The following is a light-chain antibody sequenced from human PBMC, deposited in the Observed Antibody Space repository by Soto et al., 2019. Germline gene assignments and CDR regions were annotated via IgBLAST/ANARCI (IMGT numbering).Light chain of an antibody. V-gene: IGKV3-15*01. J-gene: IGKJ1*01. CDR1: QSVSSN. Sequence: EIMMTQSPATLSVSPGERATLSCWASQSVSSNLAWYQQRPGQAPRLLIYGASTRAAGIPARFSGSGSGTDFTLTISGLQSEDSAVYYCQQYDNWPWTFGQGTKVEIK. CDR3: QQYDNWPWT. CDR2: GAS.